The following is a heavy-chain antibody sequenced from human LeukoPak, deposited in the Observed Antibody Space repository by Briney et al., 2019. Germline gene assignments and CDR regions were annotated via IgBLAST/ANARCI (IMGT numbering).Heavy chain of an antibody. D-gene: IGHD2-2*01. CDR2: INPNSGGT. V-gene: IGHV1-2*02. J-gene: IGHJ4*02. Sequence: ASVKVSCKASGYTFTGYYMHWVRQAPGQGLEWMGWINPNSGGTNYAQKFQGRVTMTRDTSISIAYMELSRLRSDDTAVYYCARTLFSSTSCYYGYWGQGTLVTVSS. CDR1: GYTFTGYY. CDR3: ARTLFSSTSCYYGY.